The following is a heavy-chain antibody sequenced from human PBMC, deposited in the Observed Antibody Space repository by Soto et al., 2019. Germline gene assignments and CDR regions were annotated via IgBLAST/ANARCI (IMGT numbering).Heavy chain of an antibody. V-gene: IGHV3-23*01. J-gene: IGHJ4*02. CDR1: GFSFAGFA. CDR2: VTGSGDNT. D-gene: IGHD5-12*01. Sequence: PGGSLRLSCAASGFSFAGFAMNWVRQAPGKGLEWVSSVTGSGDNTHYADSVKGRFTISRDNSKNTLYLQMNSLRAEETAVYYCAKAGDGYTFDYWGQGTLVTAPQ. CDR3: AKAGDGYTFDY.